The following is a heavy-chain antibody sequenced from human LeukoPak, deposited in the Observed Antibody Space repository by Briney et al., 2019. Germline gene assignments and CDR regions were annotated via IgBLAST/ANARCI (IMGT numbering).Heavy chain of an antibody. J-gene: IGHJ4*02. CDR1: GFTFSSYA. CDR3: ARDRSGFSFDY. Sequence: GGSLRLSCAASGFTFSSYAMHWVRQAPGKGLEWVAVIWYDGSQIYYADSVKGRFTISRDISKNTLYLQMNSLRGDDTAVYYCARDRSGFSFDYWGQGTLVTVSS. V-gene: IGHV3-33*08. CDR2: IWYDGSQI. D-gene: IGHD3-16*02.